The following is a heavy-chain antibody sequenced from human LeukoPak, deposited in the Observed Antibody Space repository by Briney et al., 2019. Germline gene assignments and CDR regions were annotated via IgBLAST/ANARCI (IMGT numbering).Heavy chain of an antibody. CDR1: GGTFSSYA. Sequence: SVKVSCKASGGTFSSYAISWVRQAPGQGLEWMGRIIPIFGTANYAQKFQGRVTITTDEFTSTAYMELSSLRSEDTAVYYCAREGRVGARVVDYWGQGTLVTVSS. CDR3: AREGRVGARVVDY. D-gene: IGHD1-26*01. J-gene: IGHJ4*02. V-gene: IGHV1-69*05. CDR2: IIPIFGTA.